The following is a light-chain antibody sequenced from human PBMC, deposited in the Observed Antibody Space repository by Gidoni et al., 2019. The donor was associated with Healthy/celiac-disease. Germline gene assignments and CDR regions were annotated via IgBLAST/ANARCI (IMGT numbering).Light chain of an antibody. CDR1: QSVSSN. J-gene: IGKJ4*01. CDR3: QQYNNWPGLT. Sequence: EIVMTQSPATLSVSPGEGATLSCRASQSVSSNLAWYQQKPGQAPRLLIYGASTVATPIPGRFRGSGSGTDFTLTISSLQSEDFAVYYCQQYNNWPGLTFGGGTKVEIK. V-gene: IGKV3-15*01. CDR2: GAS.